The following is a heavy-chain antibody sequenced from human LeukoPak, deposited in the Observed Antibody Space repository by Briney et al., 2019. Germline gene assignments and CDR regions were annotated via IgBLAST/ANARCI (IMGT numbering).Heavy chain of an antibody. CDR1: GGSNSSYL. Sequence: SETLSLTCTVSGGSNSSYLWSWTRHPAGKGLEWIGRIYTSGNTNYNPTLQSRVTMSIDTSKNQFSLNVTAVTAADTAVYYCAREAGSERYFDSWGEGTLVTVSS. CDR2: IYTSGNT. CDR3: AREAGSERYFDS. J-gene: IGHJ4*02. V-gene: IGHV4-4*07.